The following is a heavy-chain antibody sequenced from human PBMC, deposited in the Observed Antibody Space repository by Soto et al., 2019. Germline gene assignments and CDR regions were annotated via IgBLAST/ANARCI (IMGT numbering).Heavy chain of an antibody. Sequence: GGSLRLSCAASGFTFSSYSMNWVRQAPGKGLEWVSYISSSSSSIYYADSVKGRFTISRENAKNSLYLQMNSLRAEDTAVYYCAGDDGSGVMVRGPYSDGWFDPWGQGTLVTVSS. J-gene: IGHJ5*02. D-gene: IGHD3-10*01. CDR1: GFTFSSYS. V-gene: IGHV3-48*01. CDR2: ISSSSSSI. CDR3: AGDDGSGVMVRGPYSDGWFDP.